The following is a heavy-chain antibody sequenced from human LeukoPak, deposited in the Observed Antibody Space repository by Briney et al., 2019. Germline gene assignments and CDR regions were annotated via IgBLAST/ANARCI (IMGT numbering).Heavy chain of an antibody. V-gene: IGHV3-48*04. CDR3: ARGGSTGYNYNAFDM. Sequence: GGSLRLSCTASGFTFSSYSMNWVRQAPGKGLEWVSFISSSGDIKLYADSVKGRFTISRDNAKNSLYLHMNSLRAEDTAVYYCARGGSTGYNYNAFDMWGQGTMVAVSS. J-gene: IGHJ3*02. CDR2: ISSSGDIK. D-gene: IGHD3-22*01. CDR1: GFTFSSYS.